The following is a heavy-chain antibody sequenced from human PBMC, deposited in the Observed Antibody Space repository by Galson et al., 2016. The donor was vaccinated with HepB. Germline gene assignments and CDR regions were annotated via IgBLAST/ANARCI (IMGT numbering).Heavy chain of an antibody. D-gene: IGHD3-3*01. CDR1: GLNISSYW. CDR3: ASPRGSDFWSNYPYYYYAMDG. J-gene: IGHJ6*02. V-gene: IGHV3-74*01. Sequence: SLRLSCAASGLNISSYWLHWVRQAPGKGLVWVSRINRDGSSTGYADSVKGRFAISRDNAKNTLYLQMNSLRAEDSAVYYCASPRGSDFWSNYPYYYYAMDGWGLGTTVTVSS. CDR2: INRDGSST.